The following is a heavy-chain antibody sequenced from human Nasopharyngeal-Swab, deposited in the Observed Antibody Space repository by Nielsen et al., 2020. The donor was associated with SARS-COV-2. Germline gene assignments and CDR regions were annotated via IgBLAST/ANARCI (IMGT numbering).Heavy chain of an antibody. D-gene: IGHD2-15*01. CDR1: GFTLSDSA. CDR2: VRSKANNYAT. V-gene: IGHV3-73*01. Sequence: GESLKISCAASGFTLSDSAVHWVRQASGKGLEWVGRVRSKANNYATAYAASVKGRFTIFRDDPTNTAYLQMNSLKTEDTAVYYCTRCGGGCYSGRDYWGQGTLVTVSS. CDR3: TRCGGGCYSGRDY. J-gene: IGHJ4*02.